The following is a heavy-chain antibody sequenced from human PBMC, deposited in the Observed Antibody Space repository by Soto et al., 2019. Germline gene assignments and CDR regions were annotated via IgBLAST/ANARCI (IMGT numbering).Heavy chain of an antibody. Sequence: QVQLVESGGGGVQPGRSLRLSCAASGFTFSSYAMHWVRQAPGKGLEWVAVISYDGSNKYYADSVKGRFTISRDNSKNTLYLQMNSLRAEDTAVYYCARGKDYAYYYGMDVWGQGTTVTVSS. V-gene: IGHV3-30-3*01. CDR1: GFTFSSYA. CDR3: ARGKDYAYYYGMDV. J-gene: IGHJ6*02. D-gene: IGHD4-17*01. CDR2: ISYDGSNK.